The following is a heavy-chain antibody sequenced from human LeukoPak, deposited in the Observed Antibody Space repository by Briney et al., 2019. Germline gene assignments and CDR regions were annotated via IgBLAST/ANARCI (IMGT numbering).Heavy chain of an antibody. CDR1: GFTFSSYE. V-gene: IGHV3-48*03. J-gene: IGHJ4*02. Sequence: GGSLRLSCAASGFTFSSYEMNWVRQAPGKGLEWVSYISSSGSTIYYADSVKGRFTISRDNAKNSLYLQMNSLRAEDTAVYFCAKGLWAMAFDYWGQGTLVTVSS. CDR3: AKGLWAMAFDY. D-gene: IGHD3-16*01. CDR2: ISSSGSTI.